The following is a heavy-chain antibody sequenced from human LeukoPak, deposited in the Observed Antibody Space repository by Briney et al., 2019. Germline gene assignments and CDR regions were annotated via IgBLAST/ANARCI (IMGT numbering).Heavy chain of an antibody. CDR3: GKDLGSNGNYLDRADY. CDR2: IWYDGSDK. D-gene: IGHD3-22*01. CDR1: GFTFSSYG. J-gene: IGHJ4*02. V-gene: IGHV3-33*06. Sequence: GGSLRLSCTASGFTFSSYGMHWVRQAPGKGLEWLTIIWYDGSDKYYADSVKGRFTISRDNSKNTLYLQMNSLRAEDTAVYYCGKDLGSNGNYLDRADYWGQGTLVTVSS.